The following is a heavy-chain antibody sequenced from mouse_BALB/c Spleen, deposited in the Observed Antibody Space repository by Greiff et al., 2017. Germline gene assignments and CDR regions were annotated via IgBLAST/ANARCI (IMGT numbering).Heavy chain of an antibody. CDR2: IWSGGST. V-gene: IGHV2-2*02. J-gene: IGHJ4*01. CDR1: GFSLTSYG. CDR3: ARNPEYAIDY. Sequence: QVQLKESGPGLVAPSPSLSITCTVSGFSLTSYGVHWVRQSPGKGLEWLGVIWSGGSTDNNAAFISRLSISTDNSKSQVFFKMNSLQANDTAIYYCARNPEYAIDYWGQGTSVTVSA.